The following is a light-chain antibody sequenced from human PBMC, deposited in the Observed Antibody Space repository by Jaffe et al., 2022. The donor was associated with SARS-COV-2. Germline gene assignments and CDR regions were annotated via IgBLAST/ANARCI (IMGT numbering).Light chain of an antibody. Sequence: QSALTQPASVSGSPGQSVTISCTGTSSDVGDYNYVSWYQQHPGKAPKLMIYEVRNRPSGVSNRFSGSKSGNTASLTISGLQAEDEADYYCSSYTSSSTPIFGGGTKLTVL. CDR3: SSYTSSSTPI. V-gene: IGLV2-14*01. CDR1: SSDVGDYNY. J-gene: IGLJ2*01. CDR2: EVR.